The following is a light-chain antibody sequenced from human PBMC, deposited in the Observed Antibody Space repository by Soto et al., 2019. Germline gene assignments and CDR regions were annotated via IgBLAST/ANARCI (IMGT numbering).Light chain of an antibody. CDR1: SSDVGGYDY. CDR3: SSYTSSSTLV. J-gene: IGLJ1*01. V-gene: IGLV2-14*03. Sequence: QSALTQPASGSGSPGQSITISCTGTSSDVGGYDYVSWYQHHPGKAPKLMIYDVSNRPSGVSNRFSGSKSGNTASLTISGLQAEDEADYYCSSYTSSSTLVFGPGTKVTVL. CDR2: DVS.